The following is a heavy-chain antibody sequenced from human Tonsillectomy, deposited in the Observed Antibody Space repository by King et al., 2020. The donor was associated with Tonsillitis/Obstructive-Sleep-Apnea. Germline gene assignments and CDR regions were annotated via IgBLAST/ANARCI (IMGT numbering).Heavy chain of an antibody. D-gene: IGHD3-22*01. J-gene: IGHJ6*02. V-gene: IGHV4-59*01. CDR3: ARTSGNGYYPYYYNGMDV. Sequence: QLQESGPGLVKPSETLSLTCTVSGGSISSYYWSWIRQPPGKGLEWIGCIYYSGSTNYNPSLRSRVTISVDTSKNQFSLKVSSVTAADTAVYYCARTSGNGYYPYYYNGMDVWGQGTTVTVSS. CDR2: IYYSGST. CDR1: GGSISSYY.